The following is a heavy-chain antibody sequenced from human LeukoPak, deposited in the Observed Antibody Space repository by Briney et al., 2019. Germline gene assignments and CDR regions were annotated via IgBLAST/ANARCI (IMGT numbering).Heavy chain of an antibody. V-gene: IGHV3-48*01. J-gene: IGHJ4*02. CDR3: ARDSSAGYCSSTSCYPLDY. D-gene: IGHD2-2*01. Sequence: GGSLRLSCAASGFTFSSYSMNWVRQAPGKGLEWVSYISSSSSTIYYADSVKGRFTISRDNAKNSLYLQMNSLRAEDTAVYYCARDSSAGYCSSTSCYPLDYWGQGTLVTVSS. CDR2: ISSSSSTI. CDR1: GFTFSSYS.